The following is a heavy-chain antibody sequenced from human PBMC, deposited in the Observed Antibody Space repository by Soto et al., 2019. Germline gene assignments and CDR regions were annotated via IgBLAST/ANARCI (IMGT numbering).Heavy chain of an antibody. CDR1: GLSLSASGVG. CDR2: IYWDVDK. Sequence: QITLKESGPTLVKPTQTLTLTCTFSGLSLSASGVGVGWIRQPPGKAQEWLAVIYWDVDKRYSPSLRSRLTVTRDTSKNQVVFTMSNMDPVDTATYNCAHRRSAAGFYDSWGQGTVVTVSS. V-gene: IGHV2-5*02. D-gene: IGHD6-25*01. CDR3: AHRRSAAGFYDS. J-gene: IGHJ4*02.